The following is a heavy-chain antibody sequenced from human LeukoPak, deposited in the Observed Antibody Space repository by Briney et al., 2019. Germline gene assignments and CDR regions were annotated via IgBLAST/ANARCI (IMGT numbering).Heavy chain of an antibody. D-gene: IGHD6-13*01. J-gene: IGHJ4*02. Sequence: SETLSLTCGVSGGSISSSNWWSWVRQPPGKGLGWIGEIHPSGEINYNPSLKSRVTISLDKSKTQFSLKMTSVTAADTAIYYCARGKQQLVPPFDYWGQGALVTVSS. CDR2: IHPSGEI. CDR3: ARGKQQLVPPFDY. V-gene: IGHV4-4*02. CDR1: GGSISSSNW.